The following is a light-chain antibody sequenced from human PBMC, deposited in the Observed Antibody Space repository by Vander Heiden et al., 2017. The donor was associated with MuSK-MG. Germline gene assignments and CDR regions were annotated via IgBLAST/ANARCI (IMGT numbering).Light chain of an antibody. Sequence: QSALPQPASVSGSPGQSITISCTGTSSDVGHYNYVSWYQQYPGKAPTLMFFHVTMRPSGVSNRFSGSKSGNTASLTISGLQAEDEADYYCSSYTTTSGYVFGTGTTV. CDR1: SSDVGHYNY. CDR3: SSYTTTSGYV. J-gene: IGLJ1*01. V-gene: IGLV2-14*03. CDR2: HVT.